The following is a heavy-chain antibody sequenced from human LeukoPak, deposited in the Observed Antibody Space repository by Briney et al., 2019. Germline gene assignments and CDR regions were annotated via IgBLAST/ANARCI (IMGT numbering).Heavy chain of an antibody. Sequence: AASVKVSCKVSGYTLTELSMHWVRQAPGKGLEWMGGFDPEDGETIYAQKIQGRVTMTEDTSTDTAYMELSSLRSEDTAVYYCATTTPTIVVVVAAYYYGMDVWGQGTTVTVSS. CDR1: GYTLTELS. D-gene: IGHD2-15*01. CDR3: ATTTPTIVVVVAAYYYGMDV. CDR2: FDPEDGET. J-gene: IGHJ6*02. V-gene: IGHV1-24*01.